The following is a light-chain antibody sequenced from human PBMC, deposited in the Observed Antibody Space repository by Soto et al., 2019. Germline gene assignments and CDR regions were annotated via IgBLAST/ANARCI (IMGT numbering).Light chain of an antibody. J-gene: IGKJ5*01. CDR2: GAS. V-gene: IGKV3-20*01. CDR1: QSVNSNH. CDR3: QQYGTSLVT. Sequence: EIVSTQSPGTLSLSPGERATLSCRASQSVNSNHLAWYQQRPGQAPRLLVYGASIRASGIPDRFSGSGSGTDFTLTISRLEPEDFAVFYCQQYGTSLVTFGPGTRLEIK.